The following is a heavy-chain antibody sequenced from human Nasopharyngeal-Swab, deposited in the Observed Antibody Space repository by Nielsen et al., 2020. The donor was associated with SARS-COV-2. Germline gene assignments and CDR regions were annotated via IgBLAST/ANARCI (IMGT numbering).Heavy chain of an antibody. CDR1: GFTFDDYA. CDR3: VKDNLLRAFDL. Sequence: GGSLRLSCAASGFTFDDYAIHWVRQAPGRGLEWVSGISWDSGNIGYADSVKGRFTISRDNAKNSLNLQMNSLRAEDTALYYCVKDNLLRAFDLWGQGTMVTVSS. D-gene: IGHD2-15*01. CDR2: ISWDSGNI. V-gene: IGHV3-9*01. J-gene: IGHJ3*01.